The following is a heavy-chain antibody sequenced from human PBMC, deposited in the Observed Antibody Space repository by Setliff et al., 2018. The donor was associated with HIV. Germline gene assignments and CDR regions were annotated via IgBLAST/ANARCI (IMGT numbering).Heavy chain of an antibody. CDR1: GDSITSGGYF. CDR3: ARDRGSSSEYYYYGMDV. CDR2: IYYSGST. D-gene: IGHD6-6*01. Sequence: SETLSLTCTVSGDSITSGGYFWSWIRQHPGKGLEWIGHIYYSGSTYYNPSLKSRVTILRDTSKNQFSLKLRSVTAADTAVYYCARDRGSSSEYYYYGMDVWGQGTTVTVSS. J-gene: IGHJ6*02. V-gene: IGHV4-31*03.